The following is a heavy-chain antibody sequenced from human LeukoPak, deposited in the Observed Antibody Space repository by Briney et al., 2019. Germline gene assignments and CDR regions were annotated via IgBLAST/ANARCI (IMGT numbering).Heavy chain of an antibody. CDR2: ISPSGDIT. D-gene: IGHD3-3*01. Sequence: GGSLRLSCAASGFTFSNHGMNWVRQAPGKGLEWVSGISPSGDITYYADSVKGRFTISRDNSKNTLYLEVISLTAEDTAVYYCANSRSFWSGYDNWGQGTLVTVSS. J-gene: IGHJ4*02. CDR1: GFTFSNHG. V-gene: IGHV3-23*01. CDR3: ANSRSFWSGYDN.